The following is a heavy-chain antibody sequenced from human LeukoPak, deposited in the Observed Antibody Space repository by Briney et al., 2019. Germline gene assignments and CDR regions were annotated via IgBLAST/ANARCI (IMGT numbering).Heavy chain of an antibody. CDR2: MNPNSGNT. CDR1: GYTFTSYD. D-gene: IGHD2-21*02. V-gene: IGHV1-8*01. Sequence: ASVKVSCKASGYTFTSYDINWVRQATGQGLEWMGWMNPNSGNTGYAQKFQGRVTMTRNTSISTAYMELSSLRSEDTAVYHCAITYCGGDCYSPYYYGMDVWGQGTTVTVSS. J-gene: IGHJ6*02. CDR3: AITYCGGDCYSPYYYGMDV.